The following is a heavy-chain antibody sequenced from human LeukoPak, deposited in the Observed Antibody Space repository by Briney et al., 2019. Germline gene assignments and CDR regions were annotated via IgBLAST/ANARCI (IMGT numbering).Heavy chain of an antibody. J-gene: IGHJ4*02. CDR3: AREDTYGSGSYYSNSHEFRVLEGRYYFDY. V-gene: IGHV1-18*01. CDR1: GYSFTSCG. CDR2: ISAYNGNT. D-gene: IGHD3-10*01. Sequence: ASVKVSCKASGYSFTSCGISWVRQAPGQGLEWMGWISAYNGNTNYAQELQGRVTMTTDTSTSTAYMELRSLISDDTAVYYCAREDTYGSGSYYSNSHEFRVLEGRYYFDYWGQGTLVTVSS.